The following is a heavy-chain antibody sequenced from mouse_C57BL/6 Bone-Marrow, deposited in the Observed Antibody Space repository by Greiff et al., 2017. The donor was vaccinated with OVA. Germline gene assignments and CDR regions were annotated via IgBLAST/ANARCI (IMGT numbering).Heavy chain of an antibody. J-gene: IGHJ1*03. CDR2: INPDSSTI. CDR3: AREGPNWYFDV. Sequence: AAEGVDFSRYWMSWVRRAPGKGLEWIGEINPDSSTINYAPSLKDKFIISRDNAKNTLYLQMSKVRSEDTALYYCAREGPNWYFDVWGTGTTVTVSS. V-gene: IGHV4-1*01. CDR1: GVDFSRYW.